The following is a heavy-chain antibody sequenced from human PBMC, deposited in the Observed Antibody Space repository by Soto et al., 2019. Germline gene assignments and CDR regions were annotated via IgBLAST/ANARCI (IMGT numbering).Heavy chain of an antibody. D-gene: IGHD5-12*01. CDR2: IIPIFGTA. J-gene: IGHJ6*02. Sequence: GASVKVSCKASEGTFSSYAISWVRQAPGQGLEWMGGIIPIFGTANYAQKFQGRVTITADESTSTAYMELSSLRSEDTAVYYCARDEDKVYYYYGMDVWGQGTTVTVSS. CDR1: EGTFSSYA. V-gene: IGHV1-69*13. CDR3: ARDEDKVYYYYGMDV.